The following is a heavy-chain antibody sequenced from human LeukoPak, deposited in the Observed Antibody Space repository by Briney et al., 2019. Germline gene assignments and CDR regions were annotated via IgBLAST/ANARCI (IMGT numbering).Heavy chain of an antibody. CDR1: GFTFSNYV. V-gene: IGHV3-23*01. D-gene: IGHD2-2*01. J-gene: IGHJ4*02. CDR2: ISGSGGST. CDR3: ANRQRPYCSSTSCFTPFDY. Sequence: PGGSLRLSCAASGFTFSNYVMSWVRQAPGKGLEWVSTISGSGGSTYYADSVKGRFTISRDNSKNTLYLQMNSLRAEDTAVYYCANRQRPYCSSTSCFTPFDYWGQGTLVTVSS.